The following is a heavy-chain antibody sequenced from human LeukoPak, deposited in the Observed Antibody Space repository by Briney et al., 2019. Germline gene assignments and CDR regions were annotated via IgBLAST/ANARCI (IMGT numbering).Heavy chain of an antibody. CDR1: GGSFSGYY. V-gene: IGHV4-34*01. CDR3: ASSARSWNVVRRGNWFDP. Sequence: SETLSLTCAVYGGSFSGYYWSWIRQPPGKGLEWIGEINHSGSTNYNPSPKSRVTISVDTSKNQFSLKLSSVTAADTAVYYCASSARSWNVVRRGNWFDPWGQGTLVTVSS. D-gene: IGHD1-1*01. J-gene: IGHJ5*02. CDR2: INHSGST.